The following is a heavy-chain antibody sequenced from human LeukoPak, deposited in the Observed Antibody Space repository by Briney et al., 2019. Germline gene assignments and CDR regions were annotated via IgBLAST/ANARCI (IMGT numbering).Heavy chain of an antibody. Sequence: GGSLRLSCAASGFTFTSYAMSWVRQAPGKGLEWVSAISGSGDSTYYADSVKGRFTISRDNSKSTLFLQMNGLRAEDTAVYYCAKDPRVGSRVATPCHWGQGTLVTVSS. D-gene: IGHD5-24*01. J-gene: IGHJ4*02. CDR1: GFTFTSYA. V-gene: IGHV3-23*01. CDR2: ISGSGDST. CDR3: AKDPRVGSRVATPCH.